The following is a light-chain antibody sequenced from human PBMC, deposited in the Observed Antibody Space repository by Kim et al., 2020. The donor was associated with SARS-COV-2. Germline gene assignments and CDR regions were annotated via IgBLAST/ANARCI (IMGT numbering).Light chain of an antibody. J-gene: IGKJ2*01. V-gene: IGKV1-39*01. CDR3: QQSHSTPYT. CDR2: GAS. Sequence: SAAGGDTVTITCRARRKISNYLNWFQQKPGKAPKVLIYGASSFQDGVPSRFSGGGSGTDFTLTISSLQPGDTATYYCQQSHSTPYTFGQGTKLEI. CDR1: RKISNY.